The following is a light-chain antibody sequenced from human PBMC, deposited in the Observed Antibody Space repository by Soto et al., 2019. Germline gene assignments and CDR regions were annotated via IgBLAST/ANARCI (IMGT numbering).Light chain of an antibody. CDR2: GAS. V-gene: IGKV3-11*01. J-gene: IGKJ2*01. CDR1: QSVGTY. Sequence: EIVLTQSPDTLSLSPGERATLSCRASQSVGTYLVWYQQKPGQAPRLLIYGASNRATGIPARFSGSGSGTDFTLTISSLVSEGFAVYYCQQRSNWFGQGTKLEI. CDR3: QQRSNW.